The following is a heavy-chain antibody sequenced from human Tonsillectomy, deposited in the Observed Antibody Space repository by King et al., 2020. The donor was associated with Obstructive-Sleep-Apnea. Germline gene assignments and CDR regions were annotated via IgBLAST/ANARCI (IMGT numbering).Heavy chain of an antibody. CDR3: AGFSGSYYRRAFDI. CDR2: IYYSGST. Sequence: QLQESGPGLVKPSETLSLTCTAAGGSLRNSNYYWGWIRQPPGKGLEWIGSIYYSGSTYYNPSLKSRITISVDTSKNQFSLKLISVTAADTALFYCAGFSGSYYRRAFDIWGQGTMVTVS. J-gene: IGHJ3*02. D-gene: IGHD1-26*01. V-gene: IGHV4-39*07. CDR1: GGSLRNSNYY.